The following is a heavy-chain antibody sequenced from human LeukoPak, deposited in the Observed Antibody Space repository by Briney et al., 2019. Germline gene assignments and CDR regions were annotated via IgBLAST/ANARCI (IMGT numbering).Heavy chain of an antibody. CDR1: GFTFSSYE. Sequence: GGSLRLSCAASGFTFSSYEMNWVRQAPGKGLQWVSFISTRESTILYADSVEGRFTISRDNAKNSLYLQMNSLRAEDTAVYYCARDLLSVARSPGPSFDMWGQGTMVTVSS. V-gene: IGHV3-48*03. CDR3: ARDLLSVARSPGPSFDM. J-gene: IGHJ3*02. D-gene: IGHD5-12*01. CDR2: ISTRESTI.